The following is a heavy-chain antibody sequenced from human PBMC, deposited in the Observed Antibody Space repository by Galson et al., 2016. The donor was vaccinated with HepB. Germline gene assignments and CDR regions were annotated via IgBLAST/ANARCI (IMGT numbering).Heavy chain of an antibody. Sequence: PALVKPTQTLTLTCTFSGFSLSTSGVGVGWIRQPPGKAPEWLALIYWDDDKRYSPSLETRLTITKDTSKNQVVLTMTNMDPVDTATYYCAHSTLTFLFMEWLPHGWDFRGQGLLVTVSS. J-gene: IGHJ4*02. V-gene: IGHV2-5*02. D-gene: IGHD3-3*01. CDR1: GFSLSTSGVG. CDR2: IYWDDDK. CDR3: AHSTLTFLFMEWLPHGWDF.